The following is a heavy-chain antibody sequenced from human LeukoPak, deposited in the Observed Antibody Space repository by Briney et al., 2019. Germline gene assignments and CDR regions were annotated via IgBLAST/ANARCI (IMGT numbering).Heavy chain of an antibody. CDR3: AGNGGYYDSSGMN. D-gene: IGHD3-22*01. CDR2: IIPIFGTA. J-gene: IGHJ4*02. Sequence: SVKASCKASGGTFSSYAISWVRQAPGQGLEWMGGIIPIFGTANYAQKFQGRVTITADESTSTAYMELSSLRSEDTAVYYCAGNGGYYDSSGMNWSQGTLVTVSS. CDR1: GGTFSSYA. V-gene: IGHV1-69*13.